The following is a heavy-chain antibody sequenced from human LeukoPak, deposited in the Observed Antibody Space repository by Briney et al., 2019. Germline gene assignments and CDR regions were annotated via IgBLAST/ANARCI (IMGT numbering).Heavy chain of an antibody. D-gene: IGHD2/OR15-2a*01. V-gene: IGHV3-23*01. CDR3: AKAEYGTTYFDY. CDR2: ISGRGDTT. J-gene: IGHJ4*02. Sequence: PGGSLRLSCAASGFTFNSYAMSWVRQVAGKGLEWVSAISGRGDTTYYADSVKGRFTISRDNSKNTLSLQMNSLRAEDTAVYYCAKAEYGTTYFDYWGQGTLVTVSS. CDR1: GFTFNSYA.